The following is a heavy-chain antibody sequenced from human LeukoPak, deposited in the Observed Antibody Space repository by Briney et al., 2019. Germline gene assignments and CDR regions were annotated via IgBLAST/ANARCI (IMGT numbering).Heavy chain of an antibody. CDR2: INHSGST. CDR1: GGSFSGYY. Sequence: PSETLSPTCAVYGGSFSGYYWSWIRQPPGKGLEWIGEINHSGSTNYNPSLKSRVTISVDTSKNQFSLKLSSVTAADTAVYYCAREEGYYDSSGYYWIFDYWGQGTLVTVSS. CDR3: AREEGYYDSSGYYWIFDY. D-gene: IGHD3-22*01. J-gene: IGHJ4*02. V-gene: IGHV4-34*01.